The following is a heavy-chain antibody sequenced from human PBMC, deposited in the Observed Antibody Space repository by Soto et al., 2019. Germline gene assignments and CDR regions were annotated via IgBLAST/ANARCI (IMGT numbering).Heavy chain of an antibody. CDR1: GGSISSGGYY. Sequence: PSETLSLTCTVSGGSISSGGYYWSWIRQHPGKGLEWIGYIYYSGSTYYNPSLKSRVTISVDTSKNQFSLKLSSVTAADTAVYYCARAYSNPALFDYWGQGTLVTVSS. CDR2: IYYSGST. J-gene: IGHJ4*02. CDR3: ARAYSNPALFDY. V-gene: IGHV4-31*03. D-gene: IGHD4-4*01.